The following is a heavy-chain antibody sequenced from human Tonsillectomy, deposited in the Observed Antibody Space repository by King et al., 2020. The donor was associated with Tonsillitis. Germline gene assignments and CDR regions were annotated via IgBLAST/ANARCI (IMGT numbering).Heavy chain of an antibody. J-gene: IGHJ4*02. D-gene: IGHD6-19*01. CDR2: ILGSGGRT. Sequence: VQLVESGGDLVQPGGSLRLSCAASGFTFSSYAMSWVRQAPGKGLEWVSAILGSGGRTYYADSVKGRFTSSRDHSKNTLYLQMSGLRAEDTAVYYCAKDWFTNGWPGAIDSWGQGSLVTVSS. CDR3: AKDWFTNGWPGAIDS. V-gene: IGHV3-23*04. CDR1: GFTFSSYA.